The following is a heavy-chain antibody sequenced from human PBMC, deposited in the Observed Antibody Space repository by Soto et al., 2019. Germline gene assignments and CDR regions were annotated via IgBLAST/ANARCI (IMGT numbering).Heavy chain of an antibody. Sequence: GGSLRLSCAASGFTFSSYAMSWVRQAPGKGLEWVSAISGSGGSTYYADSVKGRFTISRDNSKNTLYLQMNSLRAEDTAVYYCAKDSTGIVVVTASDYWGQGTLVTVSS. V-gene: IGHV3-23*01. D-gene: IGHD2-21*02. J-gene: IGHJ4*02. CDR1: GFTFSSYA. CDR3: AKDSTGIVVVTASDY. CDR2: ISGSGGST.